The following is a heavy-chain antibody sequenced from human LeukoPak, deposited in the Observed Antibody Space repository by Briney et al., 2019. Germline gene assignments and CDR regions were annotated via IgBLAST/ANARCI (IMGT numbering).Heavy chain of an antibody. CDR3: ARSGYYGSGSYSAGFDY. V-gene: IGHV4-31*03. CDR2: IYYSGST. Sequence: SETLSLTCTVSGGSISSGGYYWNWIRQHPGKGLEWIGYIYYSGSTYYNPSLKSRVTISVDTSKNQFSLKLSSVTAADTAVYYCARSGYYGSGSYSAGFDYWGQGTLVTVSP. D-gene: IGHD3-10*01. CDR1: GGSISSGGYY. J-gene: IGHJ4*02.